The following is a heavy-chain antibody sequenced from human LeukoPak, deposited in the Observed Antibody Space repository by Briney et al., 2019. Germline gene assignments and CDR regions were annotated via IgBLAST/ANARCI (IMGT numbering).Heavy chain of an antibody. Sequence: QPGGSLRLSCAASGFTFSSYEMNWVRQAPGKGLEWVSYISSSGSTIYYADSVKGRFTTSRDNAKNSLYLQMNSLRAEDTAVYYCARSQERGFIVVVPAAGGFDYWGQGTLVTVSS. CDR2: ISSSGSTI. D-gene: IGHD2-2*01. J-gene: IGHJ4*02. CDR3: ARSQERGFIVVVPAAGGFDY. V-gene: IGHV3-48*03. CDR1: GFTFSSYE.